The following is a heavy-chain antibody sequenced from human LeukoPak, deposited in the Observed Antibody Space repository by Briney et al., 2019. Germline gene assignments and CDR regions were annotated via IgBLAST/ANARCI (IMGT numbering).Heavy chain of an antibody. CDR3: ARRFHIVVVPAAIEENAFDI. CDR2: INHSGST. V-gene: IGHV4-34*01. J-gene: IGHJ3*02. CDR1: GGSISSYY. Sequence: SETLSLTCTVSGGSISSYYWSWIRQPPGKGLEWIGEINHSGSTNYNPSLKSRVTISVDTSKNQFSLKLSSVTAADTAVYYCARRFHIVVVPAAIEENAFDIWGQGTMVTVSS. D-gene: IGHD2-2*02.